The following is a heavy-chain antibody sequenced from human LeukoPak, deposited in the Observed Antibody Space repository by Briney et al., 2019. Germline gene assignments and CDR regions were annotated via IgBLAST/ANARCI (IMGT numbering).Heavy chain of an antibody. D-gene: IGHD1-14*01. J-gene: IGHJ4*02. CDR3: ATSPGYDY. Sequence: ASVKVSCKASGYTFTSYGISWVRQAPGQGLEWMGWISVYNGNTNYAQKFQGRVTMTEDTSTDTAYMELTSLRSEDTAVYYCATSPGYDYWGQGTLVTVSS. V-gene: IGHV1-18*01. CDR2: ISVYNGNT. CDR1: GYTFTSYG.